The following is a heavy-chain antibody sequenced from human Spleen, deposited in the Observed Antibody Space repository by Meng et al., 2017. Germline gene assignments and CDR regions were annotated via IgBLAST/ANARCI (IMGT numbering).Heavy chain of an antibody. Sequence: GESLKISCAASGFTFSGSAMHWVRQASGKGLEWVGRIRSKANSYATAYAASVKGRFTISRDDSKNTAYLQMNSLITEDTAVYYCTRSTVTTSFDYWGQGTLVTVSS. CDR1: GFTFSGSA. J-gene: IGHJ4*02. CDR3: TRSTVTTSFDY. V-gene: IGHV3-73*01. D-gene: IGHD4-17*01. CDR2: IRSKANSYAT.